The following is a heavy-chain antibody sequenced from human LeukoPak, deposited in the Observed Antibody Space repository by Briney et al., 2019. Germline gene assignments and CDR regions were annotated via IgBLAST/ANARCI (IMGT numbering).Heavy chain of an antibody. D-gene: IGHD1-1*01. CDR3: AKDSTTGTSPPGF. J-gene: IGHJ4*02. V-gene: IGHV3-23*01. CDR1: GFTFSSYV. CDR2: ISGGGDSI. Sequence: PGGSLRLSCAASGFTFSSYVMSWVRQAPGKGLEWVSAISGGGDSIYYADSVKGRFTISRDNSKNTMYLQMNSLGAEDTAIYYCAKDSTTGTSPPGFWGQGTLVTVSS.